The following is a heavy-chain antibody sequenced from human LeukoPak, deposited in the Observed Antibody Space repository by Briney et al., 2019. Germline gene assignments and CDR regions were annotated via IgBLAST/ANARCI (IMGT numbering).Heavy chain of an antibody. CDR3: ARNSDRSLPDGMGV. CDR2: ISAYNGNT. Sequence: ASVKVSCKASGYTFTSYGISWVRQAPGQGLEWMGWISAYNGNTNYAQKLQGRVTMTTDTSTSTAYMELRSLRSDDTAVYYCARNSDRSLPDGMGVWGQGTTVTVSS. V-gene: IGHV1-18*01. D-gene: IGHD3-22*01. J-gene: IGHJ6*02. CDR1: GYTFTSYG.